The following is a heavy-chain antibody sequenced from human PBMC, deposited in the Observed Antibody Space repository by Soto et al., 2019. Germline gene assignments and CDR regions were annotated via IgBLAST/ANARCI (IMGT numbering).Heavy chain of an antibody. J-gene: IGHJ4*02. CDR3: VKLTDY. CDR2: ISPTGGST. CDR1: GFTFSSYD. Sequence: VGSLRLSCSASGFTFSSYDMHWVRQAPGKGLEFVAGISPTGGSTYYPDSVKGRSTISRDNSKNTLYLQMSSLRPEDTAVYYCVKLTDYWGQGTLVTVSS. V-gene: IGHV3-64D*06. D-gene: IGHD3-9*01.